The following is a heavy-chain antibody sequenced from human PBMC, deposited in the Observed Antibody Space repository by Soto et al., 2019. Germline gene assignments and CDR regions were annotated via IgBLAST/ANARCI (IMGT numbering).Heavy chain of an antibody. J-gene: IGHJ4*02. CDR2: ISWNSGSI. Sequence: EVQLVESGGGSVQPGRSLRLSCVASGFTFESYAMHWVRQVPGKGLEWVSGISWNSGSIGYEDSVKGRFTISRDNAQKSLYLEVNSLRVEDTAFYYCVKDIHEQWLVSHFEYWGQGALVTVSS. CDR3: VKDIHEQWLVSHFEY. V-gene: IGHV3-9*01. D-gene: IGHD6-19*01. CDR1: GFTFESYA.